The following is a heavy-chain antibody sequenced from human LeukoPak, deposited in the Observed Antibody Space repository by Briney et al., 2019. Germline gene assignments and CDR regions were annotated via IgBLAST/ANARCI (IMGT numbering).Heavy chain of an antibody. D-gene: IGHD3-10*01. J-gene: IGHJ5*01. V-gene: IGHV4-59*12. CDR2: IYYSGST. CDR3: AREQQGSGTNYQNRFDS. Sequence: SETLSLTCAVYGGSFSGYYWSWIRQPPGKGLEWIGYIYYSGSTNYNPSLKSRVTISVDTSKNQFSLKLSSVTAADTAVYYCAREQQGSGTNYQNRFDSWGRGTLVTVSS. CDR1: GGSFSGYY.